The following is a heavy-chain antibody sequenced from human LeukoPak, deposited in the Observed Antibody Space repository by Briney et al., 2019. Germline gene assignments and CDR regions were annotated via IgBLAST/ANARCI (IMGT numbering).Heavy chain of an antibody. Sequence: ASVKVSFKASGYTFTGYYMHWVRQAPGQGLGWMGWINPNSGGTNYAQKFQGRVTMTRDTSISTAYMELSRLRSDDTAVYYCARDQGYSSGWSPLGYWGQGTLVTVSS. CDR1: GYTFTGYY. J-gene: IGHJ4*02. CDR3: ARDQGYSSGWSPLGY. D-gene: IGHD6-19*01. V-gene: IGHV1-2*02. CDR2: INPNSGGT.